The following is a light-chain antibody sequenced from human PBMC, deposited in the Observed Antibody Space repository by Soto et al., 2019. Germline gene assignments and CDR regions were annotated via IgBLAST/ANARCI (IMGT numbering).Light chain of an antibody. Sequence: SYALTQPPSVSVSPGQTARSTCSGDALPKQYSYWYQQKPGQAPVLVIYKDSERSSGIPERFSGSSSGTTVTLTISGVQAEDEADYYCQSADSSGTYVFGTGTKVTVL. CDR1: ALPKQY. CDR2: KDS. V-gene: IGLV3-25*02. J-gene: IGLJ1*01. CDR3: QSADSSGTYV.